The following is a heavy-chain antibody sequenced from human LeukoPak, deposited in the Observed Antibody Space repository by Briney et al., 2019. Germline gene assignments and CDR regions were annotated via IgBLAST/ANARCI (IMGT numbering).Heavy chain of an antibody. CDR1: GFTFSSYA. J-gene: IGHJ4*02. CDR2: ISGSGGST. D-gene: IGHD3-22*01. CDR3: AKDTGSSGYYYVGDYFDY. V-gene: IGHV3-23*01. Sequence: GGSLRLSCAASGFTFSSYAMSWVRQAPGKGLEWVSAISGSGGSTYYADSVKGRFTISRDNSKNTLYLQMNSLRAEDTAVYYCAKDTGSSGYYYVGDYFDYWGQGTLVTVSS.